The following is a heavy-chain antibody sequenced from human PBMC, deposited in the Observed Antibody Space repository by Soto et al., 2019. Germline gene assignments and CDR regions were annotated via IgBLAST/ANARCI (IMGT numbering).Heavy chain of an antibody. J-gene: IGHJ5*02. CDR2: IDYTGTT. CDR3: CRRAPEGFDP. Sequence: PSETLSLTCTISGGFISISSYFWAWIRQSPGKGLEWIGSIDYTGTTYNNPSLKSRVTMSVDTSKNHFSLKVDSVTAADTALYYCCRRAPEGFDPWGQGTLVTVSS. CDR1: GGFISISSYF. V-gene: IGHV4-39*02.